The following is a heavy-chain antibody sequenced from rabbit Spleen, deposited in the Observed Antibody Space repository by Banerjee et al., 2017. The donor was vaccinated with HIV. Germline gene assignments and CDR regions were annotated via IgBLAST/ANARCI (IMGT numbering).Heavy chain of an antibody. Sequence: QEQVVESGGGLVQPGGSLKLSCKASGFDFSRYGVSWVRQVPGKGLEWIGIIYSAKGSTDYASWVNGRFTISSDNAQSTVDLKMTSLTVADTATYFCARAIVPWLGLTRLDLWGPGTLVTVS. D-gene: IGHD4-1*01. CDR2: IYSAKGST. J-gene: IGHJ3*01. CDR1: GFDFSRYG. CDR3: ARAIVPWLGLTRLDL. V-gene: IGHV1S47*01.